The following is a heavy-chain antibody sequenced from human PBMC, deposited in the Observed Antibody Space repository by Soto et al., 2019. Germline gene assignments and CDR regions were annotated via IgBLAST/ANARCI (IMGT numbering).Heavy chain of an antibody. CDR3: AGGSREYYYYYGMDV. J-gene: IGHJ6*02. V-gene: IGHV4-30-4*01. Sequence: SETLSLTCTVSGGSISSGDYYWSWIRQPPGKGLEWIGYIYYSGSTYYNPSLKSRVTISVDTSKNQFSLKLSSVTAADTAVYYCAGGSREYYYYYGMDVWGQGTTVTVSS. CDR2: IYYSGST. CDR1: GGSISSGDYY. D-gene: IGHD3-16*01.